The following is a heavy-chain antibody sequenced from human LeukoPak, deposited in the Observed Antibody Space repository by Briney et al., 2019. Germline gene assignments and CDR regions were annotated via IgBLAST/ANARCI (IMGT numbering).Heavy chain of an antibody. CDR2: INPNSGGT. D-gene: IGHD4-17*01. J-gene: IGHJ4*02. CDR3: ARDLPPMTTVFRVSPARSGFSY. V-gene: IGHV1-2*02. Sequence: ASVKVSCKASGYTFTGYYMHWVRQAPGQGLEWMGWINPNSGGTNYAQKFQGRVTMTRDMSTSTVYMELSSLRSEDTAVYYCARDLPPMTTVFRVSPARSGFSYWGQGTLVTVSS. CDR1: GYTFTGYY.